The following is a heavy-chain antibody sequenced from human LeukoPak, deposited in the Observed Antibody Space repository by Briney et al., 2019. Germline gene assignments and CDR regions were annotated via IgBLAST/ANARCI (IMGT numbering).Heavy chain of an antibody. D-gene: IGHD1-1*01. J-gene: IGHJ4*02. V-gene: IGHV1-46*01. CDR2: INPSGGST. CDR1: GYTFTSYY. CDR3: ARVNWNETPGYYFDY. Sequence: RASVKVSCKASGYTFTSYYMHWVRQAPGQGLEWMGIINPSGGSTSYAQKFQGRVTMTRDMSTSTVYMGLSSLRSEDTAVYYCARVNWNETPGYYFDYWGQGTLVTVSS.